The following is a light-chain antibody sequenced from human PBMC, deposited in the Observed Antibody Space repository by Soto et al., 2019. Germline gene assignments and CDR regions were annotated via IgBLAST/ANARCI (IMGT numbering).Light chain of an antibody. CDR3: QQFRNWPWT. V-gene: IGKV3D-15*01. CDR2: GGS. CDR1: QSISIN. J-gene: IGKJ1*01. Sequence: EIVLTQSPGTLSVSPGDRVTLSCRASQSISINLAWYQHKPGQAPRLLIHGGSTRATGIPARISGSGSGTEFTLTISSLQSEDFAVYYCQQFRNWPWTVGQGTKVDSK.